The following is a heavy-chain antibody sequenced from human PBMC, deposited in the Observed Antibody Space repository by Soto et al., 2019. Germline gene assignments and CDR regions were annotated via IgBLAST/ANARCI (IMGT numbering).Heavy chain of an antibody. CDR2: ISSTTNYI. Sequence: GGSLRLSWAASGFTFSAYEMNWVRQAPGKGLEWVSSISSTTNYIYYGDSMKGRFTISRDNAKNSLYLEMNSLRAEDTAVYYCARESEDLTSNFDYWGQGTLVTVSS. CDR3: ARESEDLTSNFDY. J-gene: IGHJ4*02. V-gene: IGHV3-21*06. CDR1: GFTFSAYE.